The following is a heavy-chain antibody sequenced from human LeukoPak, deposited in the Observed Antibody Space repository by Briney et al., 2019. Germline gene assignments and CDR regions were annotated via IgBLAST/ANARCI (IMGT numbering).Heavy chain of an antibody. CDR2: IYPGGSDT. CDR1: GYSFTSYW. V-gene: IGHV5-51*01. J-gene: IGHJ6*02. D-gene: IGHD5-18*01. CDR3: ARPTSRGYSYGSGPSYYYGMDV. Sequence: GESLQISCKGSGYSFTSYWIGWVRQMPGKGLEWMGIIYPGGSDTRYSPSFQGQVTISADKSISTAYLQWSSLKASDTAMYYCARPTSRGYSYGSGPSYYYGMDVWGQGTTVTVSS.